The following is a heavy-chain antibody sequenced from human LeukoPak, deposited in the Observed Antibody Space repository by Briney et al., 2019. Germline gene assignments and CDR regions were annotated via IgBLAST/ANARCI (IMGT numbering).Heavy chain of an antibody. Sequence: GSSVKVSCKASGGTFSSYAISWVRQAPGQGLEWMGGIIPIFGTANYAQKLQGRVTITADESTSTAYMELSSLRSEDTAVYYCAIDSSGYYSRGYFDYWGQGTLVTVSS. J-gene: IGHJ4*02. V-gene: IGHV1-69*01. D-gene: IGHD3-22*01. CDR3: AIDSSGYYSRGYFDY. CDR2: IIPIFGTA. CDR1: GGTFSSYA.